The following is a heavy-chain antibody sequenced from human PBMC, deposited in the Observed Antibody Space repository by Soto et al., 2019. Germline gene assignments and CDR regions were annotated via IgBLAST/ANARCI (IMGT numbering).Heavy chain of an antibody. CDR3: TRDRLMATAGTARHYFGLDV. Sequence: SETLSLTCTVSGGSIRSGGYYWSWVRQSPRRGLEWIGNIYYSGSTYYNPSLKSRLTISVDTSKNQFSLNLSSVTAADTAVYYCTRDRLMATAGTARHYFGLDVWGQGTTVTVSS. D-gene: IGHD5-18*01. V-gene: IGHV4-31*03. CDR1: GGSIRSGGYY. CDR2: IYYSGST. J-gene: IGHJ6*02.